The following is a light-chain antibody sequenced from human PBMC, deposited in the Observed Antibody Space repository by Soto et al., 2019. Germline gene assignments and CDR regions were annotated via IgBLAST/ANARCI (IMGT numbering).Light chain of an antibody. J-gene: IGLJ2*01. CDR2: STS. V-gene: IGLV7-43*01. CDR3: LIYDGGAVV. CDR1: TGAVTSGYY. Sequence: QAVVTQEPSLTVSPGGTVTLTCASSTGAVTSGYYPNWFQQKPGQAPRALIYSTSNQHSWTPARFSGSLLGGKAALTLSGEQHEDEAEYYCLIYDGGAVVFGGGTKLTVL.